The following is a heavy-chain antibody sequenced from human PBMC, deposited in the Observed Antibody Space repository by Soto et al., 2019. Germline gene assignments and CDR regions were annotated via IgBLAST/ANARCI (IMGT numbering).Heavy chain of an antibody. CDR3: ANSMRIVVVPAAYYYFDY. CDR1: GFTFSSYS. D-gene: IGHD2-2*01. Sequence: GGSLRLSCAASGFTFSSYSMDWVRQAPGKGLEWVSYITSGSSTTHYADSVKGRFTISRDNSKNTLYLQMNSLRAEDTAVYYCANSMRIVVVPAAYYYFDYWGQGTLVTVSS. CDR2: ITSGSSTT. J-gene: IGHJ4*02. V-gene: IGHV3-48*01.